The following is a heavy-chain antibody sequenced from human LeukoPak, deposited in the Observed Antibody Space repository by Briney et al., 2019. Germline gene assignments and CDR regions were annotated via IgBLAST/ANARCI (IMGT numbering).Heavy chain of an antibody. D-gene: IGHD2-2*01. Sequence: TSETLSLTCTVSGGSISRYYWSWIRQPPGKGLEWIGYIYYSGSTNYNPSLKSRVTISVDTSKNQFSLKLSSVTAADTAVYYCARWTGDIVVVPAARYNWFDPWGQGTLVTVSS. V-gene: IGHV4-59*08. J-gene: IGHJ5*02. CDR3: ARWTGDIVVVPAARYNWFDP. CDR1: GGSISRYY. CDR2: IYYSGST.